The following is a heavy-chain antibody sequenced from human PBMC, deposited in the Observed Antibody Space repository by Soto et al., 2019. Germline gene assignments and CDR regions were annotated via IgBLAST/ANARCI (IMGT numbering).Heavy chain of an antibody. CDR1: GGSFSGYY. J-gene: IGHJ4*02. V-gene: IGHV4-34*01. D-gene: IGHD3-22*01. Sequence: SETLSLTCAVYGGSFSGYYWSWIRQPPGKGLEWIGEINHSGSTNYNPSLKSRVTISVDTSKNQFSLKLSSVTAADTAVYYCARGNGVIYFDYWGQGTLVTVS. CDR3: ARGNGVIYFDY. CDR2: INHSGST.